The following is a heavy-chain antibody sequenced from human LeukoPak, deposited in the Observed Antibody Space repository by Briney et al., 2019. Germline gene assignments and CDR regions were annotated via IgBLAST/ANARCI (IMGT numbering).Heavy chain of an antibody. V-gene: IGHV4-59*01. D-gene: IGHD1-1*01. Sequence: SETLSLTCSVSDDSITMYYWTWIRQPPGKGLEWIGYVDHTGSTNFNPSLNGRVSISRDTTKNLFSLRLRSVTAADTAVYFCARGRVSSSTWYSTYYYYFYMDVWGKGTTVTISS. CDR3: ARGRVSSSTWYSTYYYYFYMDV. J-gene: IGHJ6*03. CDR1: DDSITMYY. CDR2: VDHTGST.